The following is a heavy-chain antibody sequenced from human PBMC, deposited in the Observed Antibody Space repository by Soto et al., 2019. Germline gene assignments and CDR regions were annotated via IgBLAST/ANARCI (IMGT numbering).Heavy chain of an antibody. J-gene: IGHJ4*02. CDR2: ISGSGDST. CDR1: GFTFSVYA. V-gene: IGHV3-23*01. CDR3: AKAPYGGFTY. D-gene: IGHD3-10*01. Sequence: EVRLLESGGGLVQPGGSLRLSCAASGFTFSVYAMSWVRQAPGKGLEWASGISGSGDSTHYADSVKGRFTVSGDSSMSMLYLQTNSLRAQDTAIYYRAKAPYGGFTYWGQGTRVTVSS.